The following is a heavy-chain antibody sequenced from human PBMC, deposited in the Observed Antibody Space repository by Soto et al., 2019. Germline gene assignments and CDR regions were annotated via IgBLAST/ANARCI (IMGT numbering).Heavy chain of an antibody. Sequence: SGGSLRLSCAASGFAFSSYAMSWVRQTPGKGLEWVSVISGSGGITFYAESVKGRFTVSRDNAKNSLYLQMNSLRAEDTAVYYCASRDGYNSYYFDYWGQGTLVTVSS. CDR2: ISGSGGIT. J-gene: IGHJ4*02. CDR3: ASRDGYNSYYFDY. V-gene: IGHV3-23*01. CDR1: GFAFSSYA. D-gene: IGHD5-12*01.